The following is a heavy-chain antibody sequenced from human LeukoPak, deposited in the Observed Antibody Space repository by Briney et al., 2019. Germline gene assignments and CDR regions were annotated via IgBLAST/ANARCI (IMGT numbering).Heavy chain of an antibody. D-gene: IGHD2-2*01. Sequence: GGSLRLSCAASGFTFSNAWMSWVRQAPGKGLEWVGRIKSKTDGETTDYAAPVKGRFTISRDDSKNTLYLQMNSLKTEDTAVYYCTTGICSSTSCYDAFDIWGQGTMVTVSS. CDR2: IKSKTDGETT. CDR1: GFTFSNAW. V-gene: IGHV3-15*01. CDR3: TTGICSSTSCYDAFDI. J-gene: IGHJ3*02.